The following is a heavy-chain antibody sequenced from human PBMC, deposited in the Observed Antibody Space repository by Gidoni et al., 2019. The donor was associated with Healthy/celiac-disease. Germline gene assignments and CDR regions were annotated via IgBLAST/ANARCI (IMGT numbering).Heavy chain of an antibody. D-gene: IGHD2-21*02. Sequence: EVQLVESGGGLVQPGGSLSLSCAASGFTVSSNYMSWVRQAPGKELEWVSVIYSGGSTYYADSVKGRFTISRDNSKNTLYLQMNSLRAEDTAVYYCARDGPYCGGDCYSHGYWGQGTLVTVSS. CDR1: GFTVSSNY. CDR3: ARDGPYCGGDCYSHGY. V-gene: IGHV3-66*01. J-gene: IGHJ4*02. CDR2: IYSGGST.